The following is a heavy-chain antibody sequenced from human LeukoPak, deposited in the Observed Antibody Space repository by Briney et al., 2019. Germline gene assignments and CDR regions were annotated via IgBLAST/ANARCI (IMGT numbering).Heavy chain of an antibody. CDR2: IWYDGSNK. V-gene: IGHV3-33*08. CDR3: ARDLAMYYYDSSGCLDY. Sequence: GGSLRLSCAASGFTFSSYSMNWVRQAPGKGLEWVAVIWYDGSNKYYADSVKGRFTISRDNSKNTLYLQMSSLRAEDTAVYYCARDLAMYYYDSSGCLDYWGQGTLVTVSS. J-gene: IGHJ4*02. D-gene: IGHD3-22*01. CDR1: GFTFSSYS.